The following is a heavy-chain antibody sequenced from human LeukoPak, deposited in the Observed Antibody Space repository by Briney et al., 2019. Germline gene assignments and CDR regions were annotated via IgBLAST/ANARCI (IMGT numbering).Heavy chain of an antibody. Sequence: PSETLSLTCTVSGGSICSYYWSWIRQPAGKGLEWIGRIYTSGSTNYNPSLKSRVTMSVDTSKNQFSLKLSSVTAADTAVYYCARGRGHHGGYYYMDVWGKGTTVTVSS. CDR2: IYTSGST. CDR1: GGSICSYY. V-gene: IGHV4-4*07. J-gene: IGHJ6*03. D-gene: IGHD1-14*01. CDR3: ARGRGHHGGYYYMDV.